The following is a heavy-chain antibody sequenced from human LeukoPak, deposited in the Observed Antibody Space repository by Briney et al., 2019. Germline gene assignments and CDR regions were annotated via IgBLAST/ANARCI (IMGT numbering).Heavy chain of an antibody. J-gene: IGHJ4*02. CDR2: FDPEDGET. CDR1: GYTLTELS. V-gene: IGHV1-24*01. Sequence: ASVKVSCKVSGYTLTELSMHWVRQAPGKGLEWMGGFDPEDGETIYAQKFQGRVTMTEDTSTDTAYMELSSLRSEDTAVYYCATKIGFYGSGSYYPPDYWGQGTLVSVS. CDR3: ATKIGFYGSGSYYPPDY. D-gene: IGHD3-10*01.